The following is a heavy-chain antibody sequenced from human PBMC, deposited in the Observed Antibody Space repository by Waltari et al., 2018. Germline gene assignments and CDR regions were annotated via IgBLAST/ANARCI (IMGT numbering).Heavy chain of an antibody. J-gene: IGHJ4*02. CDR3: ARVWGFRYLDY. D-gene: IGHD3-16*01. Sequence: QLQLQESGPGLVKPSETLSLTCTVSGGSISSSSYYWGWIRQPPGKGLEWIGSIYYSGSTYYNPSLKSRVTISVDTSKNQFSLKLSSVTAADTAVYYCARVWGFRYLDYWGQGTLVTVSS. CDR2: IYYSGST. CDR1: GGSISSSSYY. V-gene: IGHV4-39*07.